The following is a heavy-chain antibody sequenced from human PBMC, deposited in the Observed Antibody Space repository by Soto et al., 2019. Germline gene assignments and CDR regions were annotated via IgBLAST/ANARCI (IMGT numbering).Heavy chain of an antibody. CDR3: VKEIYWSSTSCYVPYYYYGMDV. V-gene: IGHV3-30*18. Sequence: GSLRLSCAASGFTFSSYGMHWVRQAPGKVLEWVAVISYDGSNKYYADSVKGRFTISRDNSKNTLYLQMNSLRAEDTAVYYCVKEIYWSSTSCYVPYYYYGMDVWGRGSTVTVCS. CDR2: ISYDGSNK. CDR1: GFTFSSYG. D-gene: IGHD2-2*01. J-gene: IGHJ6*02.